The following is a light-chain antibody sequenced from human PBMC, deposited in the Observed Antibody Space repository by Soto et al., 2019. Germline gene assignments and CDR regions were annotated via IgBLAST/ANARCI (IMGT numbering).Light chain of an antibody. Sequence: DVQMTQSPSAMSASVGDRVTITCRATQDISRFVAWFQQKPGKAPERLIYETSTLQPGVPSRFSGSGSGTEFTRAISGLQPEDLATYYCLQHNSYPYTFGQGTKLEIK. CDR2: ETS. CDR3: LQHNSYPYT. J-gene: IGKJ2*01. V-gene: IGKV1-17*03. CDR1: QDISRF.